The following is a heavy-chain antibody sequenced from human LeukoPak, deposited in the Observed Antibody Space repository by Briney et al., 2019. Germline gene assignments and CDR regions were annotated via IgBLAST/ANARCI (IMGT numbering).Heavy chain of an antibody. D-gene: IGHD6-6*01. V-gene: IGHV3-21*01. CDR1: GFTFSSYA. Sequence: PGGSLRLSCAASGFTFSSYAMSWVRQAPGKGLEWVSYISSSGSYIYYAASMKGRFTISRDNAKNSLYLQMNSLRAEDTAVYYCARESFAARWDWGQGTLVTVSS. CDR3: ARESFAARWD. CDR2: ISSSGSYI. J-gene: IGHJ4*02.